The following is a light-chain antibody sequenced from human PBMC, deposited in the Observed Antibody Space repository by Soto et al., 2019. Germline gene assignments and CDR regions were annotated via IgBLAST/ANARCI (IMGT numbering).Light chain of an antibody. CDR2: AAS. J-gene: IGKJ5*01. CDR3: QQSYSTPFT. Sequence: DIQMTQSPSSLSASVGDRVTIPCRASQSISSYLNWYRQKPGKAPKLLIYAASSLQSGVPSRFSGSGSGTDFTLTISSLQPEDFATYYCQQSYSTPFTFGQGTRLENK. CDR1: QSISSY. V-gene: IGKV1-39*01.